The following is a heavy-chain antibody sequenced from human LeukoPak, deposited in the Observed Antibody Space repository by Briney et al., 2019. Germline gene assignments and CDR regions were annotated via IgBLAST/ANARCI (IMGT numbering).Heavy chain of an antibody. Sequence: SETLSLTCAVYGGSFSGYYWSWIRQPPGKGLEWIGEINHSGSTNYNPSLKSRVTISVDTSKNQFSLKLSSVTAADTAVYYCARAPRGITFGGVIVKSYFDYWGQGTLVTVSS. CDR3: ARAPRGITFGGVIVKSYFDY. V-gene: IGHV4-34*01. CDR1: GGSFSGYY. D-gene: IGHD3-16*02. CDR2: INHSGST. J-gene: IGHJ4*02.